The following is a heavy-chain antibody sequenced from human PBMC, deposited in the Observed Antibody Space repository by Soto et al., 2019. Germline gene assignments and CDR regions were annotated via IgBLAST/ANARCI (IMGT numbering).Heavy chain of an antibody. V-gene: IGHV4-31*03. Sequence: PSETLSLTCTVSGGSISSGGYYWSWIRQHPGKGLEWIGYIYYSGSTYYNPSLKSRVTISVDTSKNQFSLKLSSVTAADTAVYYCARHLWSGYSPHYFYYYMDVWGKGTTVTVSS. D-gene: IGHD3-3*01. CDR1: GGSISSGGYY. J-gene: IGHJ6*03. CDR2: IYYSGST. CDR3: ARHLWSGYSPHYFYYYMDV.